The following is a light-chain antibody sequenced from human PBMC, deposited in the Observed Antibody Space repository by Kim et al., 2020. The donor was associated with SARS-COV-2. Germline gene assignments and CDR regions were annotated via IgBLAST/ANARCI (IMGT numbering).Light chain of an antibody. Sequence: LSPGERAPLSCRASQSVGSNYLAWYQQTPGQAPRLLIFGASSRATGIPDRFSGSGSGTDFTLTISRLEPEDFAVYYCQQYGGSSTFGGGTKVDIK. CDR1: QSVGSNY. V-gene: IGKV3-20*01. CDR2: GAS. CDR3: QQYGGSST. J-gene: IGKJ4*01.